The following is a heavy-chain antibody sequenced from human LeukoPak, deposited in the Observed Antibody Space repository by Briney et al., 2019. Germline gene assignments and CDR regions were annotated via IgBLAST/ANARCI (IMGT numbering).Heavy chain of an antibody. CDR3: ARGRYCSADICSGGDAFDI. Sequence: SETLSLTCTVSGASINNYYWSWIRQPAGKGLEWIGRIYTRGSTNYNPSLKSRVTMSVDTSKNQFSLKLSSVTAADTAVYYCARGRYCSADICSGGDAFDIWGQGTMVSVSS. D-gene: IGHD2-15*01. CDR1: GASINNYY. CDR2: IYTRGST. V-gene: IGHV4-4*07. J-gene: IGHJ3*02.